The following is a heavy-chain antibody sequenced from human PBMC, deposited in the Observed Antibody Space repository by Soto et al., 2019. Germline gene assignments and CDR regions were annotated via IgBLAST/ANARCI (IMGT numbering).Heavy chain of an antibody. J-gene: IGHJ4*02. Sequence: QVQLQESGPGLVKPSETLSLTCTVSGGSVSGYYWSWIRQPPGKGLEWIGYIYYCGSTNYNPSLKSRANIPEDKSKNQYTLKLSSVTAADTAVYYGAREGAYLSHVACWGQGTLVTVS. CDR2: IYYCGST. CDR3: AREGAYLSHVAC. V-gene: IGHV4-59*02. CDR1: GGSVSGYY. D-gene: IGHD2-2*02.